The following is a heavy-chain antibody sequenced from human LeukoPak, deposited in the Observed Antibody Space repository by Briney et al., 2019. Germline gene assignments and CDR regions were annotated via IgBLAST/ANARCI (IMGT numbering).Heavy chain of an antibody. CDR3: ARASEWELSY. J-gene: IGHJ4*02. CDR2: INPNSGGT. D-gene: IGHD1-26*01. V-gene: IGHV1-2*02. Sequence: ASVKVSCKASGYTLTSYGISWVRQAPGQGLEWMGWINPNSGGTNYAQKFQGRVTMTRDTSISTAYMELSRLSSDDTAVYYCARASEWELSYWGQGTLVTVSS. CDR1: GYTLTSYG.